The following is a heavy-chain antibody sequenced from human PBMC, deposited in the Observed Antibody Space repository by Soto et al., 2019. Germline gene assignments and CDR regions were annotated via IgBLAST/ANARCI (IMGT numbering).Heavy chain of an antibody. J-gene: IGHJ3*01. CDR1: GYTFTSYG. Sequence: QVQLVQSGAEVKKPGASVKVSCKASGYTFTSYGISWVRQAPGQGLEWMGWISAYNGNTNYAQKLQGRVTMTTDTSTSIAYMELRSLRSDDTAVYYCATGITPRKYCSGGSCYSYAFEFWGQGTMVTVSS. CDR2: ISAYNGNT. CDR3: ATGITPRKYCSGGSCYSYAFEF. V-gene: IGHV1-18*01. D-gene: IGHD2-15*01.